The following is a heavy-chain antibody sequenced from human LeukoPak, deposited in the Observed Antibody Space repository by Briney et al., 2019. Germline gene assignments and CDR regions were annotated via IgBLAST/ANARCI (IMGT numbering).Heavy chain of an antibody. V-gene: IGHV1-18*01. D-gene: IGHD2-15*01. Sequence: ASVKVSCKASGYTFTIYGISWVRQAPGQGLEWMGCISAYNGNTNYAQKLQGRVTMTTDTSTSTAYMELRSLRSDDTAVYYCARVFWSGGSIRRDYWGQGTLVTVSS. CDR3: ARVFWSGGSIRRDY. CDR2: ISAYNGNT. CDR1: GYTFTIYG. J-gene: IGHJ4*02.